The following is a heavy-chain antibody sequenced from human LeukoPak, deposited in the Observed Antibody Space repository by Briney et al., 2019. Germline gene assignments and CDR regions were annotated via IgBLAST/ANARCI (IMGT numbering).Heavy chain of an antibody. D-gene: IGHD5-18*01. CDR2: IYNSRST. CDR1: GGSISGYY. J-gene: IGHJ4*02. V-gene: IGHV4-59*01. Sequence: PSETLSLTCTVSGGSISGYYWSWIRQPPGKGLEWIGYIYNSRSTNYNPSLKSRVTISLDTSRNQFSLRLNSVTAADTAIYYCARAWYSHGTFDHWGQGTLVTVSS. CDR3: ARAWYSHGTFDH.